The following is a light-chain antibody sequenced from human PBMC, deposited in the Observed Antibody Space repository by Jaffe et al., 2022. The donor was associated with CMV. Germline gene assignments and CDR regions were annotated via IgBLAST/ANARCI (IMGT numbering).Light chain of an antibody. CDR3: QQYDNWPRT. CDR1: QSIRSN. V-gene: IGKV3-15*01. J-gene: IGKJ1*01. CDR2: GAS. Sequence: EIVMTQSPGTLSVFPGGRATLSCRASQSIRSNLAWYQQRHGQPPRLLIYGASTRATDISGRFSGSGSETEFTLTISSLQSEDFAVYFCQQYDNWPRTFGQGTKVEIK.